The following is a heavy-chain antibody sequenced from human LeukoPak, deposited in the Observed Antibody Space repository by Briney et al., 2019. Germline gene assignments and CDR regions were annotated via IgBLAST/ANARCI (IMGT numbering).Heavy chain of an antibody. CDR2: IYYSGST. CDR1: GGSISSYY. V-gene: IGHV4-59*01. J-gene: IGHJ4*02. CDR3: ARGPYYDFWSGYTGVAGMGH. D-gene: IGHD3-3*01. Sequence: SETLSLTCTVSGGSISSYYWSWSRQPPGKGLEWSGDIYYSGSTNYNPSLKSRVTISVDTSKTQFSLKLSSVTAADTAVYYCARGPYYDFWSGYTGVAGMGHWGQGTLVTVSS.